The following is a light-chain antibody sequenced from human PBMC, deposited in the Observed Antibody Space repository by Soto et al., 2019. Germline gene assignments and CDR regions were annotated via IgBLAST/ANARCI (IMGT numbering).Light chain of an antibody. J-gene: IGLJ3*02. Sequence: QSVLTQPPSASGTPGQRVTISCSGSSSNIGRDNVNWYHQFPGTAPKLLIYTNNLRPSGVPDRFSGSKSGTSASLAISGLQSEDEADYYCASWDGSLNGWVFGGGTKLTVL. V-gene: IGLV1-44*01. CDR3: ASWDGSLNGWV. CDR1: SSNIGRDN. CDR2: TNN.